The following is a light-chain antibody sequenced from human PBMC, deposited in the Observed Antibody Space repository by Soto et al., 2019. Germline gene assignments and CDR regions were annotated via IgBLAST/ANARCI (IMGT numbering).Light chain of an antibody. CDR1: SSDIGGYNY. V-gene: IGLV2-14*01. Sequence: QLVLTQPASVSGSLGQSITISCTGTSSDIGGYNYVSWYQQHPGKAPKVMIFEVSKRPSGVSNRFSGSKSGNMASLTISGLQAEDEGDYYCSSFTSTSTVLLGGGTKLTVL. J-gene: IGLJ2*01. CDR2: EVS. CDR3: SSFTSTSTVL.